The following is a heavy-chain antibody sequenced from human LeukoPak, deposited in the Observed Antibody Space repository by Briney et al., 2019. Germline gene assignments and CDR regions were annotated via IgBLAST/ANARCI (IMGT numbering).Heavy chain of an antibody. Sequence: SETLSLTCTVSGYSISSGYYWGWIRQPPGKGLEWIGSIYHSGSTYYNPSLKSRATISVDTSKNQFSLKLSSVTAADTAVYYCARATTVTTEFDYWGQGTLVTVSS. D-gene: IGHD4-11*01. V-gene: IGHV4-38-2*02. CDR2: IYHSGST. CDR1: GYSISSGYY. CDR3: ARATTVTTEFDY. J-gene: IGHJ4*02.